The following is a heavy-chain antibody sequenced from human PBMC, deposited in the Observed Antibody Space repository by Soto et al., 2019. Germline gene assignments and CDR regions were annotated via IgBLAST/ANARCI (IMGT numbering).Heavy chain of an antibody. V-gene: IGHV3-20*01. D-gene: IGHD6-6*01. Sequence: GGSPRLSCAAFGFTFDDYGMSWVRQAPGKGLEWVSGINWNGGSTGYADSVKGRFTISRDNAKNSLYLQMNSLRAEDTAFYPWARAFSSSSRNWFDPWGQGTLVTVSS. CDR3: ARAFSSSSRNWFDP. J-gene: IGHJ5*02. CDR1: GFTFDDYG. CDR2: INWNGGST.